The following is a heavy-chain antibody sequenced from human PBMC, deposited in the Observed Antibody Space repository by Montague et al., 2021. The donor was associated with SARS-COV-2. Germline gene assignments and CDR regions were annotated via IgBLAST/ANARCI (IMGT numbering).Heavy chain of an antibody. D-gene: IGHD6-13*01. CDR2: IYYSGST. Sequence: TLSLTCTVSGGSISSGGYYWSWIRQHPGKGLEWIGYIYYSGSTYYNPSLKSRVTISVDTSKNQFSLRLSSVTAADTGVYYCARVGRQQLVRLSGMDVWGQGTTVTVSS. CDR3: ARVGRQQLVRLSGMDV. CDR1: GGSISSGGYY. V-gene: IGHV4-31*03. J-gene: IGHJ6*02.